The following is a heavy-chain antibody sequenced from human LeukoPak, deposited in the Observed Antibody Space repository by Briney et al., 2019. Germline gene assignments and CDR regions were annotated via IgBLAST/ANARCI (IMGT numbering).Heavy chain of an antibody. CDR1: GFTFSSYA. J-gene: IGHJ4*02. V-gene: IGHV3-23*01. Sequence: GGSLRLSCAASGFTFSSYAMSWVRQAPGKGLEWVSAISGSGGSTYYADSVKGRFTISRDNSKNTLYLQTNSLRAEDTAVYYCAKDIVVVTAILFDYWGQGTLVTVSS. CDR2: ISGSGGST. D-gene: IGHD2-21*02. CDR3: AKDIVVVTAILFDY.